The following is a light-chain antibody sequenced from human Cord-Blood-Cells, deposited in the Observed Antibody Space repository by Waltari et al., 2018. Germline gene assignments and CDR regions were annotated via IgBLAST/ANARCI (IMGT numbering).Light chain of an antibody. J-gene: IGLJ2*01. CDR1: SSDVGSYNL. Sequence: QSALTQPASVSGSPGQPITISCTGTSSDVGSYNLFSWYQQHPGKAPKLMIYEGSKRPSGVSNRFSGSKSGNTASLTISGLQAEDEADYYCCSYAGSNVVFGGGTKLTVL. CDR2: EGS. CDR3: CSYAGSNVV. V-gene: IGLV2-23*01.